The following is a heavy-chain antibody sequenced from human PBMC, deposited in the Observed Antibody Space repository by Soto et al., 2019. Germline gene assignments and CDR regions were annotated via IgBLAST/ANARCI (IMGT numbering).Heavy chain of an antibody. J-gene: IGHJ4*02. Sequence: QVQLVQSGAEVKKPGSSVKVSCKASGGTFSSYTISWVRQAPGQGLEWMGRIIPILGIANYAQKFQGRVTVPXXKSTSTAYMELSSLRSEDTAVYYCARDRGDGYNNYWGQGTLVTVSS. CDR2: IIPILGIA. D-gene: IGHD3-10*01. V-gene: IGHV1-69*08. CDR1: GGTFSSYT. CDR3: ARDRGDGYNNY.